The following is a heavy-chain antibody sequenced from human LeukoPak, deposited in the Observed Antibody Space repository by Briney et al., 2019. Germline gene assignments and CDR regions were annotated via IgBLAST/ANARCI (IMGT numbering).Heavy chain of an antibody. V-gene: IGHV3-21*01. CDR1: GFTFSSYS. J-gene: IGHJ3*02. CDR3: ARAQDDSDAFDI. Sequence: PGGSLRLSCVASGFTFSSYSMNWVRQAPGKGLEWVSSISSSSSYIYYADSVKGRFTISRDNAKNSLYLQMNSLRAEDTAVYYCARAQDDSDAFDIWGQGTMVTVSS. D-gene: IGHD2-15*01. CDR2: ISSSSSYI.